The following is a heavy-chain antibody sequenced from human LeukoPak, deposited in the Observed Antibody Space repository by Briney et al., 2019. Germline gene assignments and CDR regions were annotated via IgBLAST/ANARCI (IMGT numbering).Heavy chain of an antibody. D-gene: IGHD2-2*02. CDR2: ILSDGSKE. J-gene: IGHJ4*02. CDR3: ARVKCSSTSCYIDY. V-gene: IGHV3-33*01. CDR1: GFTFSSYG. Sequence: PGGSLRLSCAASGFTFSSYGMHWVRQAPGKGLEWVAVILSDGSKEFYTDSVKGRFTISRDNSKNTLYLQMNSLRAEDTAVYYCARVKCSSTSCYIDYWGQGTLVTVSS.